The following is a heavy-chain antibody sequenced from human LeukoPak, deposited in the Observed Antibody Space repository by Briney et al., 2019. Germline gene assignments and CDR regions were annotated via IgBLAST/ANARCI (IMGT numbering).Heavy chain of an antibody. Sequence: PSETLSLTCTVSGGSVSSGSYYWSWIRQPPGKGLEWIGYIYYSGSTNYNPSLKSRITISVATSKNQFSLNLSSVTAADTAVYYCARLYSSSLGRVFDYWGQGTLVTVSS. CDR3: ARLYSSSLGRVFDY. J-gene: IGHJ4*02. CDR2: IYYSGST. D-gene: IGHD6-13*01. CDR1: GGSVSSGSYY. V-gene: IGHV4-61*01.